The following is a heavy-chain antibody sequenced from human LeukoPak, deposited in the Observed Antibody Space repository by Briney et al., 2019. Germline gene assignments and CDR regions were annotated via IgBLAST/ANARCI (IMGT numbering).Heavy chain of an antibody. D-gene: IGHD3-3*01. J-gene: IGHJ3*02. V-gene: IGHV4-39*07. CDR1: GGSISSSSYY. CDR3: ARGYDFGI. Sequence: SETLSLTCTVSGGSISSSSYYWGWIRQPPGKGLEWIGEINHSGSTNYNPSLKSRVTISVDTSKNQFSLKLSSVTAADTAVYYCARGYDFGIWGQGTMVTVSS. CDR2: INHSGST.